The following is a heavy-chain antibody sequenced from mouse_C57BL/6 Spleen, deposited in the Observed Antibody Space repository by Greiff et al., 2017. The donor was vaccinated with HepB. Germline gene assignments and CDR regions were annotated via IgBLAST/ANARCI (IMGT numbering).Heavy chain of an antibody. D-gene: IGHD2-4*01. Sequence: QVQLQQPGAELVKPGASVKMSCKASGYTFTSYWITWVKQRPGQGLEWIGDIYPGSGSTNYNEKFKSKATLTVDTSSSTAYMQLSSLTSEDSAVYYCARGWDYDVEDYFDYWGQGTTLTVSS. J-gene: IGHJ2*01. CDR3: ARGWDYDVEDYFDY. CDR1: GYTFTSYW. V-gene: IGHV1-55*01. CDR2: IYPGSGST.